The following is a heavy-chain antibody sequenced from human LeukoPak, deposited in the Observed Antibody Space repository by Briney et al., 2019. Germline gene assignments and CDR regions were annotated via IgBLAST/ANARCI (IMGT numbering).Heavy chain of an antibody. CDR3: ARHGRYCSGGSCYPDYYYMDV. CDR2: IYPGDSDT. V-gene: IGHV5-51*01. CDR1: GYSFTSYW. J-gene: IGHJ6*03. D-gene: IGHD2-15*01. Sequence: PGESLKISCKGSGYSFTSYWIGWVRQMPGKGLEWMGIIYPGDSDTRYSPSFQGQVTISADKSISTAYLQWSSLKASDTAMYYCARHGRYCSGGSCYPDYYYMDVWGKGTTVTVPS.